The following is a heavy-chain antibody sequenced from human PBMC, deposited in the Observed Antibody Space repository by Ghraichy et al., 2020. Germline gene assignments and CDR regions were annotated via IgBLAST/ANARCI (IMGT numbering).Heavy chain of an antibody. CDR2: IGRSSSPI. CDR3: MGDNGNRGYDDY. CDR1: GFTFSNYA. Sequence: GGSLRLSCEVSGFTFSNYAMNWVRQTPGKGPEWLSYIGRSSSPIYYADSVKGRFTISRDNAKNSLYLQMNGLKDDDTAVYYCMGDNGNRGYDDYWGQGTLVTVSS. J-gene: IGHJ4*02. V-gene: IGHV3-48*02. D-gene: IGHD5-12*01.